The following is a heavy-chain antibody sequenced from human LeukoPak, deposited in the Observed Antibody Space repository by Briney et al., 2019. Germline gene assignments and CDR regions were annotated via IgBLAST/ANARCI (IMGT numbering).Heavy chain of an antibody. D-gene: IGHD3-16*01. CDR3: ARDRYDWVDYYVDV. CDR1: GFTFSSYS. J-gene: IGHJ6*03. CDR2: ISSSSSYI. Sequence: GGSLRLSCAASGFTFSSYSMNWVRQAPGKGLEWVSSISSSSSYIYYADSVKGRFTISRDNAKNSLYLQMNSLRAEDTAVYYCARDRYDWVDYYVDVWGKGTTVTVSS. V-gene: IGHV3-21*01.